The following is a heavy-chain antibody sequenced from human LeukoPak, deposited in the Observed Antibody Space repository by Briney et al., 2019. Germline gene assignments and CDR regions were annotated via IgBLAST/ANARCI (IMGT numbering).Heavy chain of an antibody. Sequence: GGSLRLSCAASGFTFSSYGMHWVRQAPGKGLEWVAFIRYDGSNKYYADSVKGRFTISRDNSKNTLYLQMNSLRAEDTAVYYCAKDWVYYYDSSGMGYFDYWGQGTLVTVSS. J-gene: IGHJ4*02. D-gene: IGHD3-22*01. V-gene: IGHV3-30*02. CDR2: IRYDGSNK. CDR1: GFTFSSYG. CDR3: AKDWVYYYDSSGMGYFDY.